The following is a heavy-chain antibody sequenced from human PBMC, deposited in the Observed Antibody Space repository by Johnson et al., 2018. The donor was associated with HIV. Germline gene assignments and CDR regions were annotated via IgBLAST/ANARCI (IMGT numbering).Heavy chain of an antibody. Sequence: VQLVESGGGLVKPGGSLRLSCVASGFTFSDYYMSWIRQAPGKGLEWLSYISSSGSNLYYTDSVKGRFTISRDNAKNSLYLQMNSLRAEDTAVYYCAREQVTLWFRASGAAFNVWGQGTMVTVSS. J-gene: IGHJ3*01. CDR2: ISSSGSNL. CDR3: AREQVTLWFRASGAAFNV. CDR1: GFTFSDYY. D-gene: IGHD3-10*01. V-gene: IGHV3-11*04.